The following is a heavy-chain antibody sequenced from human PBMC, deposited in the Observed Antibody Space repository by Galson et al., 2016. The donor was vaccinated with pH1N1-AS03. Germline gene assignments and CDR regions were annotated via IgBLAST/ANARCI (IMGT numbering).Heavy chain of an antibody. V-gene: IGHV4-38-2*02. CDR1: GYSISSGYY. CDR3: AREGAAADPDDS. CDR2: IYHSGST. J-gene: IGHJ4*02. Sequence: ETLSLTCAVSGYSISSGYYWGWIRQPPGKGLEWIGSIYHSGSTYYNPSLKSRITISVDTSKNQFSLKLYSVTAADTAVYYCAREGAAADPDDSWGQGTLVTVSS. D-gene: IGHD6-13*01.